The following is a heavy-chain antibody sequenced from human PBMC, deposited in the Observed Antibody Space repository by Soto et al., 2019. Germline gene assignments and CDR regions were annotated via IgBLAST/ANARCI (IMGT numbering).Heavy chain of an antibody. V-gene: IGHV3-9*01. CDR2: LAWHGGGI. Sequence: EVQLVESGGGFVQPGRSLRLACVASGFRFDGNAMHWVLQTPGQGLEWVSGLAWHGGGIDYADFVKGRFTISRDTAKNSLYLQMNSLSAEDTAFEYGARLRESECSGNFDYWGQGTLVTVSS. J-gene: IGHJ4*02. CDR3: ARLRESECSGNFDY. D-gene: IGHD2-21*01. CDR1: GFRFDGNA.